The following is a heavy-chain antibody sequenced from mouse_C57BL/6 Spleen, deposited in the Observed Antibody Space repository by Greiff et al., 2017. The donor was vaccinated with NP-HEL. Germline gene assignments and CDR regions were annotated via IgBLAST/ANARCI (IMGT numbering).Heavy chain of an antibody. CDR1: GYTFTSYW. CDR2: IDPSDSET. D-gene: IGHD1-1*01. V-gene: IGHV1-52*01. J-gene: IGHJ4*01. CDR3: ARGGSSCVYAMDY. Sequence: QVQLQQPGAELVRPGSSVKLSCKASGYTFTSYWMHWVKQRPIQGLEWIGNIDPSDSETHYNQKFKDKATLTVDKSSSTAYMQLSSLTSEDSAVYYCARGGSSCVYAMDYWGQGTSVTVSS.